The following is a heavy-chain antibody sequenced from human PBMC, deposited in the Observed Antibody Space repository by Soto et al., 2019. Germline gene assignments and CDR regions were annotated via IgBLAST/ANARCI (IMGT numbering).Heavy chain of an antibody. D-gene: IGHD3-3*01. CDR2: ISSSSSTI. CDR1: GFTFSSYS. Sequence: GGSLRLSCAASGFTFSSYSMNWVRQAPGKGLEWVSYISSSSSTIYYADSVKGRFTISRDNAKNSLYLQMNSLRAEDTAVYYCARGYYDFWSGYPGRYFDYWGQGTLVTVSS. CDR3: ARGYYDFWSGYPGRYFDY. V-gene: IGHV3-48*01. J-gene: IGHJ4*02.